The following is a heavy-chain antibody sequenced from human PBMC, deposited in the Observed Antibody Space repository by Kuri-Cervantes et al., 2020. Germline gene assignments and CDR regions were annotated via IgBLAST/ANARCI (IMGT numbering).Heavy chain of an antibody. CDR3: ASCSSTSCYGDAFDI. Sequence: ASVKVSCKVSGYTLTELSMHWVRQAPGKGLEWMGGSDPEDGETIYAQKFQDRVTMTRDTSTSTVYMELSSLRSEDTAVYYCASCSSTSCYGDAFDIWGQGTMVTVSS. CDR2: SDPEDGET. D-gene: IGHD2-2*01. V-gene: IGHV1-24*01. J-gene: IGHJ3*02. CDR1: GYTLTELS.